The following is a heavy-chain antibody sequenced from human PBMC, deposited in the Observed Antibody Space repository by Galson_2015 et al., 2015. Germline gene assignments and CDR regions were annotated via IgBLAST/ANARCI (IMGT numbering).Heavy chain of an antibody. J-gene: IGHJ4*02. Sequence: SLRLSCAASGFTFSSYEMNWVRQAPGKGLEWVSYISSSGSTIYYADSVKGRFTISRDNAKNSLYLQMNSLRAEDTAVYYCAREDFSSSQLIDYWGQGTLVTVSS. CDR3: AREDFSSSQLIDY. CDR1: GFTFSSYE. V-gene: IGHV3-48*03. D-gene: IGHD6-13*01. CDR2: ISSSGSTI.